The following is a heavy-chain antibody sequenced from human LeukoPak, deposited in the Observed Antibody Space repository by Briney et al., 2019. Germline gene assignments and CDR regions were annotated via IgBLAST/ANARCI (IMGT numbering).Heavy chain of an antibody. CDR1: GFTFSSYA. J-gene: IGHJ4*02. Sequence: AGGSLRLSCAASGFTFSSYAMSWVRQAPGKGLEWVSAINGSGGSTYYADSVKGRFTISRDNSKNTLYLQMNSLRAEDKAIYYCAKRVEYSSSSGGYFDCWGQGTLVTVSS. CDR3: AKRVEYSSSSGGYFDC. CDR2: INGSGGST. D-gene: IGHD6-6*01. V-gene: IGHV3-23*01.